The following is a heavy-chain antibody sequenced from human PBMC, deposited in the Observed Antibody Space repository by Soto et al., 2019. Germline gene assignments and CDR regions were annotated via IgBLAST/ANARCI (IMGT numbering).Heavy chain of an antibody. CDR1: GFTVSSKY. D-gene: IGHD2-15*01. CDR3: ARDLVTVYYYYGLDV. CDR2: IYSGGSR. V-gene: IGHV3-53*01. Sequence: GVSLRLSCAASGFTVSSKYMSWVRQAPGKGLEWVSVIYSGGSRYYADSVKGRFTISRDNSKKMLYLQMNSLRAEDTAVYYCARDLVTVYYYYGLDVWGQGTTVTVSS. J-gene: IGHJ6*02.